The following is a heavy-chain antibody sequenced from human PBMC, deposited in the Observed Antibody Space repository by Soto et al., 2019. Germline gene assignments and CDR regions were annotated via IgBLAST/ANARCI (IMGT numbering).Heavy chain of an antibody. CDR3: GRDLSGAFARSYGDY. J-gene: IGHJ4*02. CDR1: GGSVSSSSYY. CDR2: IYYSGST. Sequence: SETLSLTCTVSGGSVSSSSYYWSWIRQPPGKGLEWIGYIYYSGSTNHNPSLKSRVTISLDTSKNQFSLRLSSVTAADTAVYYCGRDLSGAFARSYGDYWGQGTVVSVSS. D-gene: IGHD3-10*01. V-gene: IGHV4-61*01.